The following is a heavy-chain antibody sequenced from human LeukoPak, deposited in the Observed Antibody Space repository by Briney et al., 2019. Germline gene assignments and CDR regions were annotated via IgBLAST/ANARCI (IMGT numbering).Heavy chain of an antibody. CDR2: FDPEDGET. D-gene: IGHD6-19*01. Sequence: ASVKVSCKVSGYTLTELSMHWVRQAPGKGLEWMGGFDPEDGETIYAQKFQGRVTMTEDTSTDTAYMELSSLRSEDTAVYYCATGPYSSGWYRSEYFQHWGQGTLVTVSS. V-gene: IGHV1-24*01. J-gene: IGHJ1*01. CDR1: GYTLTELS. CDR3: ATGPYSSGWYRSEYFQH.